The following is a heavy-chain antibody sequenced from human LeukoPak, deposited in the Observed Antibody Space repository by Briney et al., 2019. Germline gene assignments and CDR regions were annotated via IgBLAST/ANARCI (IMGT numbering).Heavy chain of an antibody. CDR3: AKAPSGNKFDP. CDR2: TRHDGSKE. D-gene: IGHD1-26*01. J-gene: IGHJ5*02. CDR1: GFTFSSYS. V-gene: IGHV3-30*02. Sequence: PGGSLRPSCAASGFTFSSYSRHGVRQAPGKGLEWVAFTRHDGSKEYYADSVKGRFTISRDNSKNTLYLQMNSLRAEDTAVYYCAKAPSGNKFDPWGQGTLVSVSS.